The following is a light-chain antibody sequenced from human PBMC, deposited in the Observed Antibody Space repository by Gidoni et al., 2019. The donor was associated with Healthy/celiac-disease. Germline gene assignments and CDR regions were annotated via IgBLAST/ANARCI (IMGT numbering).Light chain of an antibody. CDR3: MQALHLFT. CDR2: LGS. V-gene: IGKV2-28*01. J-gene: IGKJ3*01. CDR1: QSLLHSNGYNY. Sequence: DIVMTQSPLSLPVTLGEPASISCRSSQSLLHSNGYNYLDWYLQKPGQSPQLLIYLGSNRASGVPDRFSGSGSGTDFTLKISRVEAEDVGVYYCMQALHLFTFGPGTKVDIK.